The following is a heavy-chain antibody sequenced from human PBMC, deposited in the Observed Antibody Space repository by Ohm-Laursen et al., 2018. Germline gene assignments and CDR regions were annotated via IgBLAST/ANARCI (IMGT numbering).Heavy chain of an antibody. V-gene: IGHV3-23*01. CDR2: ISGRTSST. CDR3: AKEGYKYGLHNFDY. J-gene: IGHJ4*02. Sequence: GSLRLSCSASGFTFSSYAMSWVRQAPGMGLEWVSAISGRTSSTYYADSVKGRFTISRDNSKDTLYLQIDSLRAEDTAVYHCAKEGYKYGLHNFDYWGKGTLVTVSS. CDR1: GFTFSSYA. D-gene: IGHD5-18*01.